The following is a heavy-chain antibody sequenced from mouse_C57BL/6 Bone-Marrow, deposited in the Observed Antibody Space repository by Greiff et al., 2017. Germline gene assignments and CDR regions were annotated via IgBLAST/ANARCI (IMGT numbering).Heavy chain of an antibody. CDR3: AREGYYGSSYDWYFDV. V-gene: IGHV1-85*01. CDR2: IYPRDGST. CDR1: GYTFTSYD. J-gene: IGHJ1*03. D-gene: IGHD1-1*01. Sequence: QVHVKQSGPELVKPGASVKLSCKASGYTFTSYDINWVKQRPGQGLEWIGWIYPRDGSTKYNEKFKGKATLPVDTSSSTAYMELHSLTSEDSAVYFCAREGYYGSSYDWYFDVWGTGTTVTVSS.